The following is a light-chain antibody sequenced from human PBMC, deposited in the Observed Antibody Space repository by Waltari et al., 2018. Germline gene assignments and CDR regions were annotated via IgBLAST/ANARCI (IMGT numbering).Light chain of an antibody. CDR1: ALPTTY. CDR2: EDS. J-gene: IGLJ3*02. CDR3: YSTDSSGNHRV. V-gene: IGLV3-10*01. Sequence: SYELTQPPPVSVSPGHTARITCSGDALPTTYAYWYQQKSGQAPVLVIYEDSKRPSGIPERFSGSSSGTMATLTISGAQVEDEADYYCYSTDSSGNHRVFGGGTKLTVL.